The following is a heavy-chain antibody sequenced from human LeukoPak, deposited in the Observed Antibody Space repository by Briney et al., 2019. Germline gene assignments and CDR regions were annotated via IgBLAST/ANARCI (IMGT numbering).Heavy chain of an antibody. CDR3: ARDSRRYFDY. CDR1: GFTFSSYS. J-gene: IGHJ4*02. Sequence: PGGSLRLSCAASGFTFSSYSMNWVRQAPGKGLEWVSSISSSSSYIYYADSVKGRFTISRDNATNSLYLQMNSLRAEDTAVYYCARDSRRYFDYWGQGTLVTVSS. V-gene: IGHV3-21*01. CDR2: ISSSSSYI.